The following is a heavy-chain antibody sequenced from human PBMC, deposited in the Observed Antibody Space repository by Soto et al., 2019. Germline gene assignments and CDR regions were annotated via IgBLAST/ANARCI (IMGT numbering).Heavy chain of an antibody. Sequence: QVQLVQSGAEVKKPGASVKVSCKASGYTFTSYGISWVRQAPGQGLEWMGWISAYNGNTNYAQKLQGRVTMTTDTSTSTAYMELRSLGSDDTAVYYCARGNLGYSYGDGGYYYMDVWGKGTTVTVSS. CDR2: ISAYNGNT. J-gene: IGHJ6*03. D-gene: IGHD5-18*01. CDR3: ARGNLGYSYGDGGYYYMDV. V-gene: IGHV1-18*01. CDR1: GYTFTSYG.